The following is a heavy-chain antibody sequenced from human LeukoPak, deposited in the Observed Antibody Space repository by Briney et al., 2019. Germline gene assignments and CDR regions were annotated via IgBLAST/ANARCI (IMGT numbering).Heavy chain of an antibody. CDR3: ARASRYYGSFDY. J-gene: IGHJ4*02. V-gene: IGHV4-30-2*01. CDR1: GGSISNTGYS. Sequence: TSETLSLTCAGSGGSISNTGYSWSWIRQPPGKGLEWIGYIYHSGSTNYNPSLKSRVTISVDTSRNQFSLKLSSVTAADTAVYYCARASRYYGSFDYWGQGTLVTVSS. D-gene: IGHD3-10*01. CDR2: IYHSGST.